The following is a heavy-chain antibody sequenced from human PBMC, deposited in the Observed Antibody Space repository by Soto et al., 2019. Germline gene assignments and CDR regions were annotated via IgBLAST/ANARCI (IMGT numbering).Heavy chain of an antibody. J-gene: IGHJ4*02. Sequence: EVQLVESGGDLVQPGGSLRLSCAASGFTFSSYDFHWVRQATGKGLEWVSGIGTAGDTYYAGSVKGRFIMSRESGKYSLTLQKNSPRPGVPAVNNCKRGAIAFDYGARETLFTFSS. D-gene: IGHD3-16*01. V-gene: IGHV3-13*01. CDR1: GFTFSSYD. CDR3: KRGAIAFDY. CDR2: IGTAGDT.